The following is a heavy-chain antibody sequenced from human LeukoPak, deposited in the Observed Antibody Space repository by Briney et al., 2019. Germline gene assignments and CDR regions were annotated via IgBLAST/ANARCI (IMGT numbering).Heavy chain of an antibody. CDR3: AREGYCGGDCYSFDY. D-gene: IGHD2-21*02. J-gene: IGHJ4*02. CDR2: IYYSGST. V-gene: IGHV4-59*12. Sequence: SETLSLTCTVSGGSISSYYWSWIRQPPGKGLEWIGYIYYSGSTNYNPSLKSRVTISVDTSKNQFSRKLSSVTAADTAVYCCAREGYCGGDCYSFDYWGQGTLVTVSS. CDR1: GGSISSYY.